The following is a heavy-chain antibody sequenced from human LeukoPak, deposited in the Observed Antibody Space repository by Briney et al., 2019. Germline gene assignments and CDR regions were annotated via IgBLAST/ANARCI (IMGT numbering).Heavy chain of an antibody. J-gene: IGHJ4*02. CDR1: GYSSTSYW. V-gene: IGHV5-51*01. CDR2: IYPGDSDT. D-gene: IGHD2-2*01. CDR3: ARGGYCSSTNCPFDY. Sequence: GGSLQISCKGSGYSSTSYWIGWVRQMPGKGLEWMGIIYPGDSDTRYSPSFQGQVTISADKSISTAYLQWSSLKGSDTAMYYCARGGYCSSTNCPFDYWGQGTLVTVSS.